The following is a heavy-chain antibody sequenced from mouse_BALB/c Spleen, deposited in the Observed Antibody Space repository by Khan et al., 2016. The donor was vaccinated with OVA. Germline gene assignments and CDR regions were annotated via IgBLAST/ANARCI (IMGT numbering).Heavy chain of an antibody. CDR1: GYSITSDYA. CDR3: ARDGYQYNYAMDY. V-gene: IGHV3-2*02. J-gene: IGHJ4*01. D-gene: IGHD2-3*01. Sequence: EVELVESGPGLVKPSQSLSLTCTVTGYSITSDYAWNWIRQFPGNKLEWMGYINYSGSANYNPALKSRISITRDTPKNQFFLQLHSVTTEDSATYYCARDGYQYNYAMDYWGQGTSVTVSS. CDR2: INYSGSA.